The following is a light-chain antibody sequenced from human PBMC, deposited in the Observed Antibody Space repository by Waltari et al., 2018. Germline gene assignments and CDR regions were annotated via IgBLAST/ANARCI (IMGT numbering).Light chain of an antibody. V-gene: IGKV3-11*01. Sequence: EIVLTQSPATLSLSPGERATLSCRASQSVTTYLAWYQQKPGQAPRLLIYDASNRATGIPARLSGSGSGTDFTLTISSLEPEDFAVYYCQERSNWVFTFGPGTKVDI. CDR3: QERSNWVFT. J-gene: IGKJ3*01. CDR2: DAS. CDR1: QSVTTY.